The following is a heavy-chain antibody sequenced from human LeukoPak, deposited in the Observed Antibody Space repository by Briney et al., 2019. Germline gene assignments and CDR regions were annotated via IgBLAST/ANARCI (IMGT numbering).Heavy chain of an antibody. J-gene: IGHJ4*02. CDR2: INSDGRST. CDR1: GLTFSSHW. Sequence: GGSLRLSCAASGLTFSSHWMHWVRQAPGKGLVWVARINSDGRSTVYAGSVKGRFTMSRDNAKNTMYLQMNSLRAEDTAVYYCARRGYSSGYDYWGQGTLVTVSS. CDR3: ARRGYSSGYDY. D-gene: IGHD6-19*01. V-gene: IGHV3-74*01.